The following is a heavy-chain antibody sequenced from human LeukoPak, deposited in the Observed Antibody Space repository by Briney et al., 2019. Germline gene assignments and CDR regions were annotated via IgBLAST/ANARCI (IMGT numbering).Heavy chain of an antibody. J-gene: IGHJ4*02. D-gene: IGHD3-22*01. CDR2: ISAYNGNT. CDR3: ARVQGYYDPLEYFDY. CDR1: GYTFTSYG. V-gene: IGHV1-18*01. Sequence: ASVKVSCEASGYTFTSYGISWVRQAPGQGLEWMGWISAYNGNTNYAQKLQGRVTMTTDTSTSTAYMELRSLRSDDTAVYYCARVQGYYDPLEYFDYWGQGTLVTVSS.